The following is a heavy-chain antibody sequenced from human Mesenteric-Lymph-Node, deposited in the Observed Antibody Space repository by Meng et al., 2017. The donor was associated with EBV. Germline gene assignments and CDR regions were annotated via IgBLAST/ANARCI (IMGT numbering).Heavy chain of an antibody. D-gene: IGHD1-1*01. V-gene: IGHV4-61*01. CDR1: GGSVTSGSYY. J-gene: IGHJ4*02. CDR2: IHYSGST. Sequence: QVQLLQWGAGLLKPSETLSLTCTVSGGSVTSGSYYWNWIRQPPGKRLEWIGYIHYSGSTNYNPSLKSQITISVDTSKNQLSLRVSHVTAADTAVYYCARGRRGVQYFDFWGQGALVTVSS. CDR3: ARGRRGVQYFDF.